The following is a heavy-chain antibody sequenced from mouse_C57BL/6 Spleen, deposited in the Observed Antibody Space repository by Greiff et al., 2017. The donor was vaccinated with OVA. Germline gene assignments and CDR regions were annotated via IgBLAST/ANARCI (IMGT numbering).Heavy chain of an antibody. CDR1: GYTFTSSW. V-gene: IGHV1-69*01. CDR3: ARLAVGFAY. CDR2: LDPSDSYT. J-gene: IGHJ2*01. Sequence: QVQLQQPGAELVMPGASVKLSCKASGYTFTSSWMHWVKQRPGQGLEWIGELDPSDSYTNYNQKFKGKSTLTVDKSSSTAYMQLSSLTSEDSAVYYCARLAVGFAYWGQGTTLTVSS. D-gene: IGHD1-1*02.